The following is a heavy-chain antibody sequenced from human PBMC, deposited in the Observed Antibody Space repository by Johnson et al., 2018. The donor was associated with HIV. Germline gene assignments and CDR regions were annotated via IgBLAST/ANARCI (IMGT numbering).Heavy chain of an antibody. J-gene: IGHJ3*02. V-gene: IGHV3-30*04. Sequence: QVQLVESGGGVVQPGRSLRLSCAASRFTFSSYAMHWVRQAPGKGLEWVAVIWYDGSNKYYADSVKGRFTISRDNSKNTLYLQMNSLRAEDTAVYYCARDGTSRGGAFDIWGQGTMVTVSS. CDR3: ARDGTSRGGAFDI. CDR1: RFTFSSYA. D-gene: IGHD6-13*01. CDR2: IWYDGSNK.